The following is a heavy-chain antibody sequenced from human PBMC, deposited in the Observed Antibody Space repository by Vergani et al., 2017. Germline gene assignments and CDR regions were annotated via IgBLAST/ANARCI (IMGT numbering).Heavy chain of an antibody. J-gene: IGHJ4*02. CDR3: ARALKGGPFDY. Sequence: QVQLQESGPGLVKPSETLSLTCTVSGGSISSYYWSWIRQPPGKGQEWIGYIYYSGSTNYNPSLKSRVTISVNTSKNQFSLKLSSVTAADTAVYYCARALKGGPFDYWGQGTLVTVSS. CDR1: GGSISSYY. CDR2: IYYSGST. V-gene: IGHV4-59*01. D-gene: IGHD3-16*01.